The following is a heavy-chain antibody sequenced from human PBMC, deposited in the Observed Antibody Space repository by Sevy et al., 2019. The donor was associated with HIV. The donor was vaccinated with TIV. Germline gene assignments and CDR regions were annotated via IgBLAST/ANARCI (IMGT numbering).Heavy chain of an antibody. D-gene: IGHD6-13*01. CDR1: GVSVSPYY. CDR2: ISYIGST. J-gene: IGHJ4*02. Sequence: SETLSLTCTVSGVSVSPYYWAWIRQPPGKGLEWIGYISYIGSTNYNPSLKSRVTISVDTSKNQLSLRLTSVTAADTAVYYCVRDRIAAAGGYFDNWGQGTLVTVSS. V-gene: IGHV4-59*02. CDR3: VRDRIAAAGGYFDN.